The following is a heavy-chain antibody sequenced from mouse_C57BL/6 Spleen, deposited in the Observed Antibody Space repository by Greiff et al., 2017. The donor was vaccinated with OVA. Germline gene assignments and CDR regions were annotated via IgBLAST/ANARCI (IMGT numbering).Heavy chain of an antibody. CDR3: ARNSNPFAY. J-gene: IGHJ3*01. CDR1: GFSLTSYG. V-gene: IGHV2-2*01. D-gene: IGHD2-5*01. Sequence: VMLVESGPGLVQPSQSLSITCTVSGFSLTSYGVHWVRQSPGKGLEWLGVIWSGGSTDYNAAFISRLSISKDNSKSQVFFKMNSLQADDTAIYYCARNSNPFAYWGQGTLVTVSA. CDR2: IWSGGST.